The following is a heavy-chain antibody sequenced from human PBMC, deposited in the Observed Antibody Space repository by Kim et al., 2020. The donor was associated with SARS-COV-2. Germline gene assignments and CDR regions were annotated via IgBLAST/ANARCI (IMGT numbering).Heavy chain of an antibody. CDR3: MKGGWGWIWDH. D-gene: IGHD2-21*01. J-gene: IGHJ4*02. CDR1: GFTFTGHA. CDR2: IDGSDGTT. Sequence: GGSLRLSCTTSGFTFTGHAMSWVRQAPGKGLEWVSGIDGSDGTTYYVDSVRGRFTISRDDSKNTLYLQMSALRGDDTAVYYCMKGGWGWIWDHWGQGTLVTVSS. V-gene: IGHV3-23*01.